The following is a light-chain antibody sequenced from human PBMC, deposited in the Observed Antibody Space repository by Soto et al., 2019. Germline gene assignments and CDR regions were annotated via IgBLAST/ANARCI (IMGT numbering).Light chain of an antibody. V-gene: IGLV3-21*04. CDR2: YDS. Sequence: SYERTQPPSVSVAPGKTARITCGGNNIGSKSVHWYQQKPGQAPVLVIYYDSDRPSGIPERFSGSNSGNTATLTISRVEAGDEADYYCQVWDSSSDHSVVFGGGTKLTVL. J-gene: IGLJ2*01. CDR1: NIGSKS. CDR3: QVWDSSSDHSVV.